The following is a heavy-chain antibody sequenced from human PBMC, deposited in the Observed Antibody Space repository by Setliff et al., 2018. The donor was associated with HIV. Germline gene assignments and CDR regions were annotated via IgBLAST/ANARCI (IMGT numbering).Heavy chain of an antibody. CDR1: GYTFTGYY. V-gene: IGHV1-2*02. D-gene: IGHD1-1*01. Sequence: GASVKVSCKASGYTFTGYYMHWVRQAPGQGLEWMGWINPNSGGTNYAQRFQGRVTITADASTSTAYMDLTGLTSEDTAVYYCASATIGPTVDSWGQGTLVTVSS. J-gene: IGHJ4*02. CDR3: ASATIGPTVDS. CDR2: INPNSGGT.